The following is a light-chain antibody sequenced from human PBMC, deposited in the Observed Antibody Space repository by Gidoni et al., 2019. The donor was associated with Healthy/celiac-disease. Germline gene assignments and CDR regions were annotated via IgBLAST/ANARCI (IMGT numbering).Light chain of an antibody. J-gene: IGKJ1*01. CDR3: QQYGSSPRT. V-gene: IGKV3-20*01. Sequence: EIVLTQSPGTLSLSPGERDTVSCRASQSVSSSYLAWYQQKPGQAPRLLIYGASSRATGIPDRFSGSGSGTDFTLTISRLEPEDFAVYYCQQYGSSPRTFGQGTKVEIK. CDR1: QSVSSSY. CDR2: GAS.